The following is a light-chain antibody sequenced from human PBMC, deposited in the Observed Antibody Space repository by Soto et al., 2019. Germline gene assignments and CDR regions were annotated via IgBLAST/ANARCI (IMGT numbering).Light chain of an antibody. CDR2: GVT. J-gene: IGLJ2*01. CDR1: SSDVGGYNY. Sequence: QSALTQPASVSGSPGQSITISCTGTSSDVGGYNYVSWYQQHPGKAPKLMIYGVTNRPSGVSNRFSGSKSGNTASLTISGLQPEDEADYYCSSYTSSTTLSVVFGGGTKLTVL. CDR3: SSYTSSTTLSVV. V-gene: IGLV2-14*01.